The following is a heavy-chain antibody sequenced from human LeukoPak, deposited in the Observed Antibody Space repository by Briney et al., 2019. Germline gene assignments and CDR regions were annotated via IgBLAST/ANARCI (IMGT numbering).Heavy chain of an antibody. CDR3: ARDQVSGWYLGYYFDY. Sequence: GGSLRVSCAASGFTISSYAMHWVRQAPGKGLEWVAVISYDGSNKYYADSVKGRFTISRDNSKNTLYLQMNSLRAEDTAVYYCARDQVSGWYLGYYFDYWGQGTLVTVSS. CDR1: GFTISSYA. J-gene: IGHJ4*02. CDR2: ISYDGSNK. D-gene: IGHD6-19*01. V-gene: IGHV3-30-3*01.